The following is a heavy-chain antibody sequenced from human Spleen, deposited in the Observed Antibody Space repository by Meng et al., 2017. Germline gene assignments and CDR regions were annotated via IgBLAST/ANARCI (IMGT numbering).Heavy chain of an antibody. CDR1: GGIFSNYV. V-gene: IGHV1-69*05. CDR2: INSVFGTT. Sequence: SVKVSCKSLGGIFSNYVIGWVRQAPGQGLEWMGGINSVFGTTNYAQKFQGRVTITTDESTSTVYMELTRLTSEDTAVYFCARKAGNCISTTCYSLDYWGQGTLVTVSS. CDR3: ARKAGNCISTTCYSLDY. J-gene: IGHJ4*02. D-gene: IGHD2-2*01.